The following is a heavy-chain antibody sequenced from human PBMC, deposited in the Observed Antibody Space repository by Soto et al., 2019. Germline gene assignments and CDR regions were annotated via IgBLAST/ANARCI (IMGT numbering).Heavy chain of an antibody. J-gene: IGHJ4*02. CDR1: GGTFSSYT. V-gene: IGHV1-69*04. Sequence: ASVKVSCKASGGTFSSYTISWVRQAPGQGLEWMGRIIPILGIANYAQKFQGRVTITADKSTSTAYMELSSLRSEDTAVYYCAREAAGYSYERPLWDYWGQGTLVTVSS. D-gene: IGHD5-18*01. CDR3: AREAAGYSYERPLWDY. CDR2: IIPILGIA.